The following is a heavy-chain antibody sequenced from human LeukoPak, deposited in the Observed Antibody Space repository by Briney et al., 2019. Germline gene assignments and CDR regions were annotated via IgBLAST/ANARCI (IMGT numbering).Heavy chain of an antibody. CDR3: ARQAVPVAKYFQY. V-gene: IGHV5-51*01. CDR2: IYPGDSDT. D-gene: IGHD2-2*01. Sequence: NPGESLKISCKGSGYSFTSYWIGWVRQMPGKGLEWMGIIYPGDSDTRYSPSFQGQVTISADKSISTAYLQWSSLKASDTAMYYCARQAVPVAKYFQYWGQGTLVTVSS. CDR1: GYSFTSYW. J-gene: IGHJ1*01.